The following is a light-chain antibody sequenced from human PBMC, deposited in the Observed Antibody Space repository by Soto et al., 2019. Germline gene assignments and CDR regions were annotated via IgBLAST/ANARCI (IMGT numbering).Light chain of an antibody. J-gene: IGLJ2*01. CDR2: EAF. Sequence: QSVLTQPASVSGSPGQSITISCTGTSSDVGSYNLVSWYQQLPGKAPKLMIYEAFKRPSGVSNRFSGSKSGNTASLTSSGLQAEDEADYYCCSFAGSSTLLFGGGTKLTVL. CDR1: SSDVGSYNL. CDR3: CSFAGSSTLL. V-gene: IGLV2-23*01.